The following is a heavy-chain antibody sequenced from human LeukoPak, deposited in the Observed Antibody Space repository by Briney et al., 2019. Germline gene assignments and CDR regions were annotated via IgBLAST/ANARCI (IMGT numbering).Heavy chain of an antibody. CDR3: ARDISPLSSQRYFDCDCYYYGMDV. D-gene: IGHD3-9*01. CDR1: GFTFDDYA. Sequence: PGRSLRLSCAASGFTFDDYAMHWVRQAPGKGLEWVSGISWNSGSIGHADSVKGRFTISRDNAKNSLYLQMNSLRAEDTAVYYCARDISPLSSQRYFDCDCYYYGMDVWGQGTTVTVSS. V-gene: IGHV3-9*01. J-gene: IGHJ6*02. CDR2: ISWNSGSI.